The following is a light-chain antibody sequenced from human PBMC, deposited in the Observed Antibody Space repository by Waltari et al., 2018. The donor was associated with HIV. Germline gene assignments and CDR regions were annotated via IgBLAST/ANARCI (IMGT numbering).Light chain of an antibody. V-gene: IGKV3-20*01. Sequence: EIVLTQSPGTLSLSPGERATLSCRASQSVSSSYLAWYQQKPGQAPRILIYGASSRATGIPDRFSGSGSGTDFTLTISRLEPEDFAVYYCQQYGSSYTFGQGTKLEIK. CDR2: GAS. CDR3: QQYGSSYT. CDR1: QSVSSSY. J-gene: IGKJ2*01.